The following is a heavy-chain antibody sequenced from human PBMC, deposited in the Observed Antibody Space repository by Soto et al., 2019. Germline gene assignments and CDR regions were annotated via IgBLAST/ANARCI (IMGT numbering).Heavy chain of an antibody. D-gene: IGHD3-10*01. CDR1: AFIFSDHS. V-gene: IGHV3-21*01. J-gene: IGHJ4*02. CDR3: ASDQSYLRQGYSDY. CDR2: IGDTGTFI. Sequence: EVQLVESGGGLVKPGGSLRLSCVGSAFIFSDHSMNWVRQAPGKGLEWVTSIGDTGTFIYYADSVKGRFTTTRDNAKNPLFLQMDSLRPEVTAVYYCASDQSYLRQGYSDYWRQGTLVTVSS.